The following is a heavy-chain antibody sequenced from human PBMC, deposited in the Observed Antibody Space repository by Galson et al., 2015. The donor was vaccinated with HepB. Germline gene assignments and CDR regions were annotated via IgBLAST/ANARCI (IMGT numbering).Heavy chain of an antibody. V-gene: IGHV4-34*01. J-gene: IGHJ4*02. D-gene: IGHD6-6*01. CDR3: ARSMWSIAARPFDY. CDR2: INHSGST. Sequence: SETLSLTCAVYGGSFSGYYWSWIRQPPGKGLEWIGEINHSGSTNYNPSLKSRVTISVDTSKNQFSLKLSSVTAADTAVYYCARSMWSIAARPFDYWGQGTLVTVSS. CDR1: GGSFSGYY.